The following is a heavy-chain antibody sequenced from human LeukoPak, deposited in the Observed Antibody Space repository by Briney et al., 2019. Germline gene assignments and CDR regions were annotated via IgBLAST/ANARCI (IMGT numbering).Heavy chain of an antibody. Sequence: ASVKVSCKASGYTFTSYYMHWVRQAPGQGLEWMGIINPSGGSTSYAQKFQGRVTMTRDTSISTAYMELSSLSSDDTAVYYCARPVENGPLVIDYWGQGTLVTVSS. D-gene: IGHD1-14*01. CDR2: INPSGGST. V-gene: IGHV1-46*01. CDR3: ARPVENGPLVIDY. J-gene: IGHJ4*02. CDR1: GYTFTSYY.